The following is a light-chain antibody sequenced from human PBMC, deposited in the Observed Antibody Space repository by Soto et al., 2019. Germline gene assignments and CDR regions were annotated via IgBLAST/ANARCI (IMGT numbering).Light chain of an antibody. Sequence: DIQMTQSPSSLSASVADRVTITCRASQTVSIYLNWYRQKPGKAPELLIFAASDLQSGVPSRFSGSGSGTDFTLIISSLQPEDFATHYCQQTYSSPQTFGQGSKV. CDR2: AAS. CDR3: QQTYSSPQT. CDR1: QTVSIY. J-gene: IGKJ1*01. V-gene: IGKV1-39*01.